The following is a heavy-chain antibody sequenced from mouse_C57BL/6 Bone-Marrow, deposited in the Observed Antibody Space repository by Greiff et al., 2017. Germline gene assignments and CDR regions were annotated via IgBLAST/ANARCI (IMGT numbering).Heavy chain of an antibody. J-gene: IGHJ4*01. CDR2: IDPETGGT. V-gene: IGHV1-15*01. CDR1: GYTFTDYE. CDR3: TRGKFPPDYAMDY. Sequence: QVQLKESGAELVRPGASVTLSCKASGYTFTDYEMHWVKQTPVHGLEWIGAIDPETGGTAYNQKFKGKAILTADKSSSTAYIELRSLTSEDSAVYYCTRGKFPPDYAMDYWGQGTSVTVSS.